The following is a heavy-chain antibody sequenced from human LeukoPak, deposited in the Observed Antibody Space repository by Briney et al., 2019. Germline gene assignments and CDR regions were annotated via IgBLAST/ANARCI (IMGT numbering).Heavy chain of an antibody. CDR2: MNPNSGNR. J-gene: IGHJ6*02. Sequence: ASVKVSCKASGYSFTSYDINWVRQATGQGLEWMGWMNPNSGNRGCEQKFQGRVTMTRNNSISTAYMELSSLSSEDTAVYYCARVTHYYYGMDVWGQGTTVIVSS. V-gene: IGHV1-8*01. CDR1: GYSFTSYD. CDR3: ARVTHYYYGMDV. D-gene: IGHD1-14*01.